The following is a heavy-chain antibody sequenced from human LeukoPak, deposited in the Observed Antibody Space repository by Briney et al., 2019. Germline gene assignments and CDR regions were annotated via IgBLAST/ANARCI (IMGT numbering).Heavy chain of an antibody. CDR3: TRRVGGDPLFDH. CDR2: IRSKANSYAT. J-gene: IGHJ4*02. V-gene: IGHV3-73*01. Sequence: GGSLRLSCAASGFTFSGSAMHWVRQASGKGLEWVGRIRSKANSYATAYAASVKGRFTISRDDSKNTAYLQMNSLKTEDTAVYYCTRRVGGDPLFDHWGQGTLVTVSS. D-gene: IGHD2-21*02. CDR1: GFTFSGSA.